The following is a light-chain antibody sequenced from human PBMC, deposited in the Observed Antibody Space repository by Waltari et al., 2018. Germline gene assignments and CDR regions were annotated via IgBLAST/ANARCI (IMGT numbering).Light chain of an antibody. CDR3: SSYSASPPHVV. CDR1: SSDVGGFNF. Sequence: QSALTQPASVSGSPGQSISISCTGISSDVGGFNFVSWYQQHPGKAPKLMIYDVFNRPSGVSTGCSGSKSYNAASLAISGLQAEDEAVYYCSSYSASPPHVVFGGGTKVTVL. CDR2: DVF. J-gene: IGLJ2*01. V-gene: IGLV2-14*03.